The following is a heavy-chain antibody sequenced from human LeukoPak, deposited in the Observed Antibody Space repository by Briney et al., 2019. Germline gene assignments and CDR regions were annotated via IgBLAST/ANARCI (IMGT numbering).Heavy chain of an antibody. J-gene: IGHJ5*02. Sequence: SETLSLTCTVSGGSINNNSFYWGWIRQPPGRGLEWIGTFYYSGRTYYSPSLKSRVTISVDSSKNQFSLRLSSVTAADTAVYYCARSRIVLADSLDPWGQGTLVTVSS. CDR1: GGSINNNSFY. D-gene: IGHD6-19*01. CDR3: ARSRIVLADSLDP. V-gene: IGHV4-39*07. CDR2: FYYSGRT.